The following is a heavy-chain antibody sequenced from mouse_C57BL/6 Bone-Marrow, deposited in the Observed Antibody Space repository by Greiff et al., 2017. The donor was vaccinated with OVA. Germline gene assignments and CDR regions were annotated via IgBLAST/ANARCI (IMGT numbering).Heavy chain of an antibody. CDR2: INPGSGGT. CDR3: ARFGITTALPFAY. CDR1: GYAFTNYL. Sequence: QVQLQQSGAELVRPGTSVKVSCKASGYAFTNYLIEWVKQRPGQGLEWIGVINPGSGGTNYNEKFKGKATLTADKSSSTAYMQLSSLTSEDSAVYFCARFGITTALPFAYWGQGTLVTVSA. V-gene: IGHV1-54*01. D-gene: IGHD1-2*01. J-gene: IGHJ3*01.